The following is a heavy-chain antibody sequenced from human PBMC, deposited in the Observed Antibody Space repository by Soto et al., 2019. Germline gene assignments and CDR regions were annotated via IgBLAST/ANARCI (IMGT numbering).Heavy chain of an antibody. CDR1: GDSTSGYY. CDR3: ARGYYDFGSGYYTSRYFDY. J-gene: IGHJ4*02. V-gene: IGHV4-59*12. CDR2: IYSSGSA. D-gene: IGHD3-3*01. Sequence: PSETLSLTCSVSGDSTSGYYWSWVRQSPGKGLEWVGYIYSSGSASYNPSLASRVTIAIDTSRSQVSLKLSSVTAADTAVYYCARGYYDFGSGYYTSRYFDYWGQGTPVTVSS.